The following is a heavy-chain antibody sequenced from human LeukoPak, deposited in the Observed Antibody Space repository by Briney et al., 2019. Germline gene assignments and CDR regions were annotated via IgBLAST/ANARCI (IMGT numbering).Heavy chain of an antibody. CDR2: INTDGSST. CDR1: GFTFSSYW. J-gene: IGHJ4*02. D-gene: IGHD6-6*01. Sequence: PGGSLRLSCAASGFTFSSYWMHWVRQAPGEGLVWVSHINTDGSSTYYADSVKGRFTISRDNAKNALYLQMNSLRAEDTAVYYCARIGRSSYSLGFDYWGQGTLVTVSS. V-gene: IGHV3-74*01. CDR3: ARIGRSSYSLGFDY.